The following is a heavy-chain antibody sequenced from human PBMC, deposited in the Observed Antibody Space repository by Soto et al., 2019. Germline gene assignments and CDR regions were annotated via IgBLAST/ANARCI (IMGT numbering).Heavy chain of an antibody. CDR2: ISYDGNNK. CDR3: ARAGCDGGSCYTLVGLRYGMDV. D-gene: IGHD2-15*01. Sequence: QVQLVESGGGVVQPGRSLRLSCAASGFTFSSYVMHWVRQAPGKGLEWVAIISYDGNNKYYADSVKGRFTISRDNSKNPLYLHMNRLRAEDKAVYYCARAGCDGGSCYTLVGLRYGMDVWGQGTTVTVSS. CDR1: GFTFSSYV. V-gene: IGHV3-30-3*01. J-gene: IGHJ6*02.